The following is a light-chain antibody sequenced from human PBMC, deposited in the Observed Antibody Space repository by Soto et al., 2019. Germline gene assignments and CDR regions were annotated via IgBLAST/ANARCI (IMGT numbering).Light chain of an antibody. J-gene: IGLJ2*01. CDR2: EVI. V-gene: IGLV2-8*01. CDR1: SSDVGYYNY. CDR3: SSYAGSNNVL. Sequence: QSALTQPPSASGSPGQSVTISCTGTSSDVGYYNYVSWYQQHPGKAPKLVIYEVIKRPSGVPDRFSGSKSGNTASLTVSGLQAEDEADYYCSSYAGSNNVLFGGGTKVTVL.